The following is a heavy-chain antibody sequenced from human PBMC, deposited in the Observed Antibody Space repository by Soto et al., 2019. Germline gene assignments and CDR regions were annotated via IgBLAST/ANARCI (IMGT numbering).Heavy chain of an antibody. Sequence: PSETLSLTCTVPGGSISSGNYVWAWIRQPPGKGLEWIGSIYYSGSTYYNPSLKSRVTISVDTSKNQFSLKLSSVTAADTAVYYCARGRLRWFDPWGQGTLVTVSS. J-gene: IGHJ5*02. CDR1: GGSISSGNYV. CDR2: IYYSGST. CDR3: ARGRLRWFDP. V-gene: IGHV4-39*01. D-gene: IGHD3-10*01.